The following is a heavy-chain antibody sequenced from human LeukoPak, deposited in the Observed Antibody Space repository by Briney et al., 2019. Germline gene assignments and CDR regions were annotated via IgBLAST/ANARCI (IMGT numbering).Heavy chain of an antibody. CDR3: ARVSSSGWDYYYYYYMDV. CDR2: IKQDGSEK. Sequence: PGGSLRLSCAASGFTFSDYYMSWIRQAPGKGLEWVANIKQDGSEKYYVDSVKGRFTISRDNAKNSLYLQMNSLRADDTAVYYCARVSSSGWDYYYYYYMDVWGKGTTVTVSS. CDR1: GFTFSDYY. J-gene: IGHJ6*03. V-gene: IGHV3-7*01. D-gene: IGHD6-19*01.